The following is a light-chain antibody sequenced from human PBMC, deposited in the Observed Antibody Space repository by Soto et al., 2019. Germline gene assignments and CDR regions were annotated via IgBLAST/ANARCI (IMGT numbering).Light chain of an antibody. Sequence: DILMPHSPSTLSASVGDRVTITCRASQTISTWVAWYQQKPGSAPKLLIYKASSLETGVPSRFSGSGSGTEFTLTINGLQPDDSASYYCQQYNTYFSLTVGGGTKVDSK. V-gene: IGKV1-5*03. J-gene: IGKJ4*01. CDR2: KAS. CDR1: QTISTW. CDR3: QQYNTYFSLT.